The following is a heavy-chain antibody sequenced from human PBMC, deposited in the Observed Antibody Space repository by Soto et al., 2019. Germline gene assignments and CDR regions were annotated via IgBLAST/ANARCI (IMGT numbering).Heavy chain of an antibody. J-gene: IGHJ6*02. D-gene: IGHD3-3*01. CDR2: ISGSGGST. Sequence: EVQLLESGGGLVQPGGSLRLSCAASGFTFSSYAMSWVRQAPGKGLEWVSAISGSGGSTYYADSVKGRFTISRDNSKNTLYLQMNSLRAEDTAVYYCAKSITICGVVTFFRSLSRKEMGYYGMDVWGQGTTVTVSS. CDR3: AKSITICGVVTFFRSLSRKEMGYYGMDV. CDR1: GFTFSSYA. V-gene: IGHV3-23*01.